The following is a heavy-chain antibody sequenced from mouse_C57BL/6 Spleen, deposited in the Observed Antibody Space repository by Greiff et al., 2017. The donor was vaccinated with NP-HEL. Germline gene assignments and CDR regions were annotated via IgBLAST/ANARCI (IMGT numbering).Heavy chain of an antibody. D-gene: IGHD1-1*01. CDR3: AKSYGSSLMDY. CDR2: ISSGSSTI. V-gene: IGHV5-17*01. CDR1: GFTFSDYG. J-gene: IGHJ4*01. Sequence: EVQLQESGGGLVKPGGSLKLSCAASGFTFSDYGMHWVRQAPEKGLEWVAYISSGSSTIYYADTVKGRFTISRDNAKNTLFLQMTSLRSEDTAMYYCAKSYGSSLMDYWGQGTSVTVSS.